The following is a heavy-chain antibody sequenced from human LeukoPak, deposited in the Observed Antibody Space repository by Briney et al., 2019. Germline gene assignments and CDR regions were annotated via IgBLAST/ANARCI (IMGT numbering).Heavy chain of an antibody. D-gene: IGHD6-13*01. CDR1: GFTFSNAW. Sequence: GGSLRLSCAASGFTFSNAWMSWVRQAPGKGLEWVGRIKSKTDGGTTDYAAPVKGRFTISRDDSKNTLYLQMNSLKTEDTAVYYCTTDSGIAADFDYWGQGTLSPSPQ. CDR2: IKSKTDGGTT. J-gene: IGHJ4*02. V-gene: IGHV3-15*01. CDR3: TTDSGIAADFDY.